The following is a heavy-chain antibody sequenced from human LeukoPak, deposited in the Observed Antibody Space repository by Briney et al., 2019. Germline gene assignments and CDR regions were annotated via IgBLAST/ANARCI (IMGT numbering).Heavy chain of an antibody. V-gene: IGHV3-48*03. CDR3: ARVWIGYSNFDY. CDR1: GFTFSDYE. J-gene: IGHJ4*02. D-gene: IGHD3-3*01. Sequence: PGGSLRLSCAASGFTFSDYEMDWVRQAPGKGLEWVSYISSSGNTKYYADSVKGRFNISRDNTKNSLYLQINSMRAEDTAVYLSARVWIGYSNFDYWGQGTLVTVSA. CDR2: ISSSGNTK.